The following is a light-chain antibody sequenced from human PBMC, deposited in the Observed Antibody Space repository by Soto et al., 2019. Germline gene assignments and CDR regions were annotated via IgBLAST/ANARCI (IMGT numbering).Light chain of an antibody. V-gene: IGLV1-51*01. CDR3: GSWDSSLSAYV. Sequence: QSVLTQRPSVSAAPGQKVTISCSGGSSNIGGNSVSWYQQLPGTAPKLLIYDDNKRPSGIPDRFSGSKSGTSATLGITGFQTGDEADYHCGSWDSSLSAYVFGTGTKVTVL. CDR2: DDN. J-gene: IGLJ1*01. CDR1: SSNIGGNS.